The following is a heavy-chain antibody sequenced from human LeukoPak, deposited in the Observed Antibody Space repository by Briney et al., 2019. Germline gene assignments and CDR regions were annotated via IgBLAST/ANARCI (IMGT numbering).Heavy chain of an antibody. CDR3: AKSSGFGGLFDS. J-gene: IGHJ4*02. CDR2: MSKDGIKT. CDR1: GFTFSNYG. V-gene: IGHV3-30*18. Sequence: PGGSLRLSCAASGFTFSNYGMHWVRQVPGKGLEWVALMSKDGIKTYYADSVKGRFTVSRDISNNTLFPQMNSLREEDTALYFCAKSSGFGGLFDSWGQGTRVTVSS. D-gene: IGHD3-10*01.